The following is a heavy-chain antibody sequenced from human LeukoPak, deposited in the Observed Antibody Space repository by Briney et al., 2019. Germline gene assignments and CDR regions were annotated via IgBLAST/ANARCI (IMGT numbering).Heavy chain of an antibody. CDR1: GFTFSNYA. V-gene: IGHV3-23*01. Sequence: GGSLRLSCAASGFTFSNYAMTWVRQAPGKGLEWVSGISGSGESTYYGDSVKGRFTISRDNSKNTLYLQMNSLRAEDTAVYYCAKDRVTMIVVVTNFDYWGQGTLVTVSS. CDR3: AKDRVTMIVVVTNFDY. D-gene: IGHD3-22*01. J-gene: IGHJ4*02. CDR2: ISGSGEST.